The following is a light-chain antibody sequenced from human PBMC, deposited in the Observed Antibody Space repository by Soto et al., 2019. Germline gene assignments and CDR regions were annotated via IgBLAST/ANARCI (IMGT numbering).Light chain of an antibody. CDR2: KAS. V-gene: IGKV1-5*03. CDR3: QQYNSYSKT. J-gene: IGKJ1*01. Sequence: DTQMTQSPSTLSASVGDRVTITCRASQSISSWLAWYQQKPGKAPKLLIYKASSLESGVQSRFSGSGSGTEFTLTIRSLQPDDFATYYCQQYNSYSKTFGQGTKVDI. CDR1: QSISSW.